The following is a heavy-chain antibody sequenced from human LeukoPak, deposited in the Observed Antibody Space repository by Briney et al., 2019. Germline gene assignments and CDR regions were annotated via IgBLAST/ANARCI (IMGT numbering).Heavy chain of an antibody. CDR2: INVYNGNT. V-gene: IGHV1-18*01. CDR1: GYTFTTYD. CDR3: ARHLLGLGDLSALDY. Sequence: ASVKVSCKASGYTFTTYDISWVRQSPGQGLEWMGWINVYNGNTTYTQKLQGRATMTTDASTSTAYMELKSLTSDDTAIYYCARHLLGLGDLSALDYWGQGTLVTVSS. D-gene: IGHD3-16*02. J-gene: IGHJ4*02.